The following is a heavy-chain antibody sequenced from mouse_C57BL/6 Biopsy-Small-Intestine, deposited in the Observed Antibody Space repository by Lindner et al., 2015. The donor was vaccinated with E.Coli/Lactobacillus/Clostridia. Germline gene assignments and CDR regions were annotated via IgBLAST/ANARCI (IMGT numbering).Heavy chain of an antibody. CDR1: GYSFTDYY. D-gene: IGHD3-2*02. CDR3: ARSEGSSGFFDY. CDR2: IYPYNGLS. J-gene: IGHJ2*01. V-gene: IGHV1-31*01. Sequence: VQLQESGPELVKPGASVKISCKASGYSFTDYYIHWVKQSHGNFLDWIGYIYPYNGLSSYNQKFKDKATLTVDKSSSTAYLELRSLTSEDSAVYYCARSEGSSGFFDYWGQGTTLTVSS.